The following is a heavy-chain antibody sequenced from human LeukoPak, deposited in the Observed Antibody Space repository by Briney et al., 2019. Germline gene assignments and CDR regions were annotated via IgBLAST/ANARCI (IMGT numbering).Heavy chain of an antibody. Sequence: ASVKVSCKASGGTFSSYAISWVRQAPGQGLEWMGGIIPIFGTANYAQKFQGRVTITADESTSTAYMELSSLRSEDTAVYYCARGVLFYYYNYMDVWGKGTTVTVSS. D-gene: IGHD2-21*01. V-gene: IGHV1-69*01. CDR3: ARGVLFYYYNYMDV. CDR1: GGTFSSYA. J-gene: IGHJ6*03. CDR2: IIPIFGTA.